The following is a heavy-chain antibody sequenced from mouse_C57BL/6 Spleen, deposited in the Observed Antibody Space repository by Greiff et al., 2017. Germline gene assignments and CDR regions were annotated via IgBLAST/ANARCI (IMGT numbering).Heavy chain of an antibody. CDR3: ARCYLLDYAMDY. Sequence: VKLMESGPELVKPGASVKISCKASGYTFSSSWMNWVKQRPGKGLEWIGRIYPGDGDTNYNGKFKGKATLTADKSSSTAYMQLSSLTSEDSAVYFCARCYLLDYAMDYWGQGTSVTVSS. D-gene: IGHD5-5*01. J-gene: IGHJ4*01. CDR1: GYTFSSSW. CDR2: IYPGDGDT. V-gene: IGHV1-82*01.